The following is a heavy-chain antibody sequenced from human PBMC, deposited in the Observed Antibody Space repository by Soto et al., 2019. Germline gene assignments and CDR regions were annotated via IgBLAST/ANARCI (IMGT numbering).Heavy chain of an antibody. CDR2: ISYDGSNK. D-gene: IGHD4-4*01. CDR1: GFTFSSYG. CDR3: AKDPRMTTVTLGGMDV. J-gene: IGHJ6*02. V-gene: IGHV3-30*18. Sequence: GGSLRLSCAASGFTFSSYGMHWVRQAPGKGLEWVAVISYDGSNKYYADSVKGRFTISRDNSKNTLYLQMNSLRAEDTAVYYCAKDPRMTTVTLGGMDVWGQGTTVTVSS.